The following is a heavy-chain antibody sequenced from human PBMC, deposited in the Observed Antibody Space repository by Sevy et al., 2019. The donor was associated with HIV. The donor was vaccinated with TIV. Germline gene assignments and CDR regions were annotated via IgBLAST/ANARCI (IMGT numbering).Heavy chain of an antibody. J-gene: IGHJ4*02. CDR1: GGSISSYF. Sequence: SETLSLTCSVSGGSISSYFWTWVRQSPGKGLEWIGNIYFTGNTDYSSSLKSRVTLSLDTSKSQFSLTLKSVTAADTAIYFCARDSTTRRGVLDYWGQGTLVTVSS. CDR3: ARDSTTRRGVLDY. D-gene: IGHD3-10*01. V-gene: IGHV4-59*01. CDR2: IYFTGNT.